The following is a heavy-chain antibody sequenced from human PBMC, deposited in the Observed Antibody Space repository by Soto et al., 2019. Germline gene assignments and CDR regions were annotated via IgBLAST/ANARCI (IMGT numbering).Heavy chain of an antibody. D-gene: IGHD6-25*01. CDR1: GFTFTSSA. V-gene: IGHV1-58*01. CDR2: IVVGSGNT. CDR3: AAGLGAAAGYYYGMDV. Sequence: SVKVSCKASGFTFTSSAVQWVRQARGQRLEWIGWIVVGSGNTNYAQKFQERVTITRDMSTSTAYMELSSLRSEDTAVYYCAAGLGAAAGYYYGMDVWGQRTTVTVS. J-gene: IGHJ6*02.